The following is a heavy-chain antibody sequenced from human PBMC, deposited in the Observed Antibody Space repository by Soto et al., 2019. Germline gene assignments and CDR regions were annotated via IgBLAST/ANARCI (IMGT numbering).Heavy chain of an antibody. V-gene: IGHV1-69*13. CDR1: GGTFSSYA. D-gene: IGHD3-22*01. CDR2: IIPIFGTA. Sequence: SVKASCKASGGTFSSYAISWVRQAPGQGLEWMGGIIPIFGTANYAQKFQGRVTITADESTSTAYMELSSLRSEDTAVYYCARDTGYDSSGYYRGAFDIWGQGTMVTVSS. CDR3: ARDTGYDSSGYYRGAFDI. J-gene: IGHJ3*02.